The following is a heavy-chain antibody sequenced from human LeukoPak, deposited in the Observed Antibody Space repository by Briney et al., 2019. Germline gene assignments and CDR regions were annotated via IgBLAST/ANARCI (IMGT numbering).Heavy chain of an antibody. Sequence: SETLSLTCTVSGGSISSYYWSWLRQPPGKGLEWIGCIYYSGSTDYNPSLKSRVTISVDTSKNQFSLKLSSVTAADTAVYYCARDQGGFHGDYVGDAFDIWGQGTMVTVSS. CDR2: IYYSGST. CDR1: GGSISSYY. CDR3: ARDQGGFHGDYVGDAFDI. J-gene: IGHJ3*02. D-gene: IGHD4-17*01. V-gene: IGHV4-59*12.